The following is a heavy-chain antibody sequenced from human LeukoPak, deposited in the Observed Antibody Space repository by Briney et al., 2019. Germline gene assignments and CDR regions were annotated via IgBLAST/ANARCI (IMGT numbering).Heavy chain of an antibody. CDR2: IYSGGST. CDR1: GFIVSTDY. V-gene: IGHV3-53*01. D-gene: IGHD1-26*01. J-gene: IGHJ4*02. CDR3: AKGLIVGATYDY. Sequence: PGGSLRLSCAASGFIVSTDYMSWVRQAPGKGLEWVSVIYSGGSTYYADSVKGRFTISRDNSKNTLYLQMNSLRAEDTAVYYCAKGLIVGATYDYWGQGTLVTVSS.